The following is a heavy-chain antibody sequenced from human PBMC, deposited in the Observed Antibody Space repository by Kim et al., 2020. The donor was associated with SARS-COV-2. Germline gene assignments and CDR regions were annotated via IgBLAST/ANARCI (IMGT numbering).Heavy chain of an antibody. V-gene: IGHV4-34*01. J-gene: IGHJ6*03. D-gene: IGHD3-3*01. CDR2: INHSGST. CDR3: ARVGRFLEWLLSNHYYYYMDV. Sequence: SETLSLTCAVYGGSFSGYYWSWIRQPPGKGLEWIGEINHSGSTNYNPSLKRRVNISVDTSKNQFSLKLSSVTAADTAVYYCARVGRFLEWLLSNHYYYYMDVCGEGTTVTVSS. CDR1: GGSFSGYY.